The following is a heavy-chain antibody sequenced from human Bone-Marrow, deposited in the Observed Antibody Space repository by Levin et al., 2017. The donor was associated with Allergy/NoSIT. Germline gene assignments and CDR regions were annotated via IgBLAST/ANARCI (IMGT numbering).Heavy chain of an antibody. CDR1: GGSISGGGYS. D-gene: IGHD3-10*01. CDR3: ASGAIGYGSASYIFDY. CDR2: IDDSGTT. Sequence: SETLSLTCVVSGGSISGGGYSWTWIRQSPGTGLEWIGYIDDSGTTEYNPSLNSRVSMSLDTSKNQFSLRLTSVTAADAAGYYCASGAIGYGSASYIFDYWGQGTRVTVSS. V-gene: IGHV4-30-2*06. J-gene: IGHJ4*02.